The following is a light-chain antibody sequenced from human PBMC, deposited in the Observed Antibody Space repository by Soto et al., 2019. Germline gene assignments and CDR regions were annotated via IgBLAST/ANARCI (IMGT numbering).Light chain of an antibody. J-gene: IGKJ1*01. CDR1: QSVGKY. CDR2: DAS. V-gene: IGKV3-11*01. Sequence: EIVMTQSPATLSLSPGERATLSCRASQSVGKYLVWYQQKPGQAPRLLIYDASNRATGIPARFGGSGSGTDSTLTISSLEPEDVAVYYCQQRGNRPPWTFGQGTKVDIK. CDR3: QQRGNRPPWT.